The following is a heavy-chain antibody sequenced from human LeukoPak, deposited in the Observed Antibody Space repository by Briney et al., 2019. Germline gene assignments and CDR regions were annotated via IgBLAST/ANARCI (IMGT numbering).Heavy chain of an antibody. Sequence: GGSLRLSCAASGFTFSSYAMHWVRQAPGKGLEWVAFIRYDGSNKYYADSVKGRFTISRDNSKNTLYLQMNSLRAEDTAVYYCAKDYSGRYYDSSGYISYWGQGTLVTVSS. CDR2: IRYDGSNK. V-gene: IGHV3-30*02. CDR1: GFTFSSYA. CDR3: AKDYSGRYYDSSGYISY. D-gene: IGHD3-22*01. J-gene: IGHJ4*02.